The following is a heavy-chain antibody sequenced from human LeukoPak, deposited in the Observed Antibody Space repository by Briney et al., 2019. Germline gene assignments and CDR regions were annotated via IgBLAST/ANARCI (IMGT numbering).Heavy chain of an antibody. CDR1: GFTFDDYA. J-gene: IGHJ4*02. V-gene: IGHV3-9*01. Sequence: PGRSLRLSCAASGFTFDDYAMHWVRQAPGKGLEWVSGISWNSGSIGYADSVKGRFTISRDNAKNSLYLQMNSLRAEDTAVYYCAKATRASGSYYADYWGQGTLVTVSS. CDR2: ISWNSGSI. CDR3: AKATRASGSYYADY. D-gene: IGHD1-26*01.